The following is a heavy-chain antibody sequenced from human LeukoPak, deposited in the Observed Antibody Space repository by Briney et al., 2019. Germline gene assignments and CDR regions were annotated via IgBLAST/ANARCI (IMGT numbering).Heavy chain of an antibody. CDR1: GFTFSSYS. V-gene: IGHV3-48*02. CDR3: ARGPSGSYSRWFDY. D-gene: IGHD1-26*01. J-gene: IGHJ4*02. Sequence: PGGSLRLSCAASGFTFSSYSMNWVRQAPGKGLEWVSYISSSSSTIYYADSVKGRFTISRDNAKNSLYLQMNSLRDEDTAVYYCARGPSGSYSRWFDYWGQGTLVTVSS. CDR2: ISSSSSTI.